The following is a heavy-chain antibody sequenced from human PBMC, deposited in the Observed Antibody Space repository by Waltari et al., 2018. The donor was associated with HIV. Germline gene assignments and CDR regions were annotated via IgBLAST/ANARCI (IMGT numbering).Heavy chain of an antibody. J-gene: IGHJ5*01. V-gene: IGHV1-69*08. D-gene: IGHD3-10*01. CDR1: GGAFVSHT. CDR2: AIPMLGTA. Sequence: QVQLVQSGAAVKKPGSSGKVSCKASGGAFVSHTINWVRQSPGQGLEWMGRAIPMLGTANYEQKFKGRVKITADKSTSTAYMELNGLRFDDMDVYYCASARETMGVDFDSWGQGTLVTVS. CDR3: ASARETMGVDFDS.